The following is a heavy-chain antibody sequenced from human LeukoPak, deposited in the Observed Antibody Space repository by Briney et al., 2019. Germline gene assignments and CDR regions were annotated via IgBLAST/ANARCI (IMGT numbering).Heavy chain of an antibody. V-gene: IGHV3-48*02. D-gene: IGHD3-10*01. CDR3: AREGFYGSGRGADCDY. CDR2: ISSSSNII. J-gene: IGHJ4*02. Sequence: GGSLRLSCAASGFTFSNYFVNWVRQAPGKGLEWVSYISSSSNIIYYADSVKGRFIISRDNAKNSLFLQMNSLRDEDTAVYYCAREGFYGSGRGADCDYWGQGTLVTVSS. CDR1: GFTFSNYF.